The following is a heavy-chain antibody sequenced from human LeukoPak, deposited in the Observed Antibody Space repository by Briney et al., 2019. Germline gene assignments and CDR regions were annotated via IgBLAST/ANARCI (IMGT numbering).Heavy chain of an antibody. CDR1: GGTFSSYA. Sequence: SVKVSCKASGGTFSSYAISWVRQAPGQGLEWMGRIIPILGIANYAQKFQGRVTITADKSTSTAYMELSSLRSEDTAVYYCASSTITGTTSNWFDPWGQGTLVTVSS. CDR2: IIPILGIA. CDR3: ASSTITGTTSNWFDP. V-gene: IGHV1-69*04. J-gene: IGHJ5*02. D-gene: IGHD1-7*01.